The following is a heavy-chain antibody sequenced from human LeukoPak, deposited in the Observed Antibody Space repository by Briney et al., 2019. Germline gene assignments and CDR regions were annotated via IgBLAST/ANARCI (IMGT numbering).Heavy chain of an antibody. CDR1: GFTFSDYY. CDR3: ARELPPLPRGYADY. D-gene: IGHD5-12*01. CDR2: ISSSGSTI. J-gene: IGHJ4*02. V-gene: IGHV3-11*01. Sequence: KPGGSLRLSCAASGFTFSDYYMSWIRQAPGKGLEWVAYISSSGSTIYYADSVKGRFTISRDNAKNSLYLQMNSLRAEDTAVYYCARELPPLPRGYADYWGRGTLVTVSS.